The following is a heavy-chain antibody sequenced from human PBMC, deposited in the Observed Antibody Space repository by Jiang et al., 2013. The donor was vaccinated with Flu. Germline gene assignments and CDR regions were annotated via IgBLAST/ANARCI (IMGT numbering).Heavy chain of an antibody. CDR2: LYQWEH. D-gene: IGHD6-19*01. J-gene: IGHJ4*02. CDR3: ARGSGSGWYERDYFDY. Sequence: SLTCTVSGGSISSGSYYWSWIRQPPEGTGVDWAYLYQWEHQLQPSLKSRVTISVDTSRNQFSLKLSSVTAADTAVYYCARGSGSGWYERDYFDYWGQGTLVTVSS. V-gene: IGHV4-61*02. CDR1: GGSISSGSYY.